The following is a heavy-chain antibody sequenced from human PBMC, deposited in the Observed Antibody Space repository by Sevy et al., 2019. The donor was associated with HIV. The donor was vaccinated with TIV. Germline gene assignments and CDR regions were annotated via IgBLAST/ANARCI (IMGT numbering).Heavy chain of an antibody. CDR3: SGIAVTMVRGIYTGFDI. CDR1: GFTFGDYC. Sequence: GGSLRLSCTASGFTFGDYCVSWFRQAPGKGLEWVGAIRDRAYGGTTEYAVSVKGRFSFSRDDSRNISYLQMDSLNTEEKAVYYCSGIAVTMVRGIYTGFDICGQGTLFTVSS. V-gene: IGHV3-49*03. J-gene: IGHJ3*02. D-gene: IGHD3-10*01. CDR2: IRDRAYGGTT.